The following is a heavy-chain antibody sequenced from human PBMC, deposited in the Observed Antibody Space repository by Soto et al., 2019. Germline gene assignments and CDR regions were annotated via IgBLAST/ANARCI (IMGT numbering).Heavy chain of an antibody. J-gene: IGHJ1*01. CDR1: GFTFSSYG. CDR2: IWYDGSNK. V-gene: IGHV3-33*01. CDR3: AGGDFQH. Sequence: QVQLVESGGGVVQPGRSLRLSCAASGFTFSSYGMHWVRQAPGKGLEWGAVIWYDGSNKYYADSGKGRFTIYRDNSKNMLDRHMNRLRAEDAAVYYGAGGDFQHWGQGTLVTVSS.